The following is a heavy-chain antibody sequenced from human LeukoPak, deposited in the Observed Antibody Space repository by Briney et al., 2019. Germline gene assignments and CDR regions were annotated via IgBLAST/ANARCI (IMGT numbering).Heavy chain of an antibody. J-gene: IGHJ4*02. Sequence: PGGSLRLSCAASGFTFSSYAMSWVRQAPGKGLEWVSAISGSGGSTYYADSVKGRFTISRDNSKNTLYLQMNSLRAEDTAVYYCAKTKRITMIVSIDYWGQGTLVTVSS. CDR3: AKTKRITMIVSIDY. CDR1: GFTFSSYA. V-gene: IGHV3-23*01. CDR2: ISGSGGST. D-gene: IGHD3-22*01.